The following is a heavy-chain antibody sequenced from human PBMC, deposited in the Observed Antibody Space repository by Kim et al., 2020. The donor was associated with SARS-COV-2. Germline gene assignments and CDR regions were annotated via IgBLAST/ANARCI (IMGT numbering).Heavy chain of an antibody. Sequence: SETLSLTCTVSGGSISSSSYYWGWIRQPPGKGLEWIGSIYYSGSTYYNPSLKSRVTISVDTSKNQFSLKLSSVTAADTAVYYCARRASYSGSYWARRGFDPWGQGTLVTVST. CDR2: IYYSGST. V-gene: IGHV4-39*01. CDR3: ARRASYSGSYWARRGFDP. D-gene: IGHD1-26*01. CDR1: GGSISSSSYY. J-gene: IGHJ5*02.